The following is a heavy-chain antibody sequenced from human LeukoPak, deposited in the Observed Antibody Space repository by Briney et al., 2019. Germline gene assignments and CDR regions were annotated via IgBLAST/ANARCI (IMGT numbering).Heavy chain of an antibody. CDR1: GYTFTSYD. D-gene: IGHD5-18*01. J-gene: IGHJ4*02. Sequence: GASVKVSCKASGYTFTSYDINWVRQATGQGLEWMGWMNPNSGNTGYAQKLQGRVTMTRNTSISTAYMELSSLRSEDTAVYYCARGKRARGYSYGSDPYYFDYWGQGTLVTVSS. CDR3: ARGKRARGYSYGSDPYYFDY. V-gene: IGHV1-8*01. CDR2: MNPNSGNT.